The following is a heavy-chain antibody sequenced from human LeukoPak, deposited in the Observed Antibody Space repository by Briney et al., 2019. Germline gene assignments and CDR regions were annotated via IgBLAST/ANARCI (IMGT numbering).Heavy chain of an antibody. CDR3: ARGRWLQPFDY. J-gene: IGHJ4*02. CDR1: GGSINNGGYY. Sequence: SQTLSLTCTVSGGSINNGGYYLSWIRQHPGTGLEWIGYIYYSGSSYYNPSLRSRVTISVDTSKNQFSLKLSSVTAADTAVYYYARGRWLQPFDYWGQGTLVTVSS. V-gene: IGHV4-30-4*01. CDR2: IYYSGSS. D-gene: IGHD5-24*01.